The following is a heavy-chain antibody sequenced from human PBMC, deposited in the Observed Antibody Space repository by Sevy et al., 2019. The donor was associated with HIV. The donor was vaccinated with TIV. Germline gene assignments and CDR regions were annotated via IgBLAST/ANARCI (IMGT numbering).Heavy chain of an antibody. D-gene: IGHD2-21*02. J-gene: IGHJ6*03. CDR1: GGTFSSYA. V-gene: IGHV1-69*06. CDR3: ARGNCGGDCTQFYYYYYMDV. Sequence: ASVKVSCKASGGTFSSYAISWVRQAPGQGLEWMGGIIPIFGTANYAQKFQGRVTITADKSTSTAYMELSSLRSEETAVYYCARGNCGGDCTQFYYYYYMDVWGKGTTVTVSS. CDR2: IIPIFGTA.